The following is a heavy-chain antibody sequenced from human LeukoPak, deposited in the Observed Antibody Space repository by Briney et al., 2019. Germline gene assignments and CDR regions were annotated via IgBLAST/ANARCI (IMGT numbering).Heavy chain of an antibody. J-gene: IGHJ5*02. V-gene: IGHV3-15*01. CDR3: STGGGTYSLGA. CDR2: IQRKSDGETT. D-gene: IGHD1-26*01. CDR1: GFTVTNAR. Sequence: PGGSLRLSCAASGFTVTNARMTWVRQTPGKGLEGVGHIQRKSDGETTDYAAPVKDRFTISRDDSKNTLYLQMNSLKTEDTAVYHCSTGGGTYSLGAWGQGTLVIVS.